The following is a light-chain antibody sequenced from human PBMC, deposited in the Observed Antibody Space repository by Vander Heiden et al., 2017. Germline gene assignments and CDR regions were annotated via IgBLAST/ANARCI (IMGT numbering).Light chain of an antibody. V-gene: IGKV2-28*01. CDR3: MQALQTPKFT. J-gene: IGKJ3*01. Sequence: EIRMTRFRLPLPATPGEPASISCRSSQSLLHSNGYNYLDWYLQKPWQSPQLLIYLGSNRASGVPDRFSGSGSGTDFTLKISRVEAEDVGVYYCMQALQTPKFTFGPGTKVDIK. CDR1: QSLLHSNGYNY. CDR2: LGS.